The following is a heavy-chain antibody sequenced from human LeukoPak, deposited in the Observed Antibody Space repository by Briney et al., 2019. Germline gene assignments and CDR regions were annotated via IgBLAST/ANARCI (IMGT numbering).Heavy chain of an antibody. D-gene: IGHD6-13*01. CDR3: ARGPYSSSWYFDY. V-gene: IGHV1-18*01. CDR1: GYTFTNYG. J-gene: IGHJ4*02. Sequence: ASVKVSSKASGYTFTNYGISWVRQAPGQGREWMGWISGYNGHTNYAQKLQGRVTMTTDTSTSTAYMELRSLRSDDTAVYYCARGPYSSSWYFDYWGQGTLVTVSS. CDR2: ISGYNGHT.